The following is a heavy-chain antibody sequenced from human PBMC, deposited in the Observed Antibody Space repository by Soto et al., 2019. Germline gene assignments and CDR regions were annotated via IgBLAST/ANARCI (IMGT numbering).Heavy chain of an antibody. Sequence: GGSLRLSCVVSGLTLSNIYMNWVRQAPGKGLEWVSYISSSSSTIYYADSVKGRFTISRDNAKNSLYLQMNSLRAEDTAVYYCARDLNYGLFDYWGQGTLVTVSS. CDR2: ISSSSSTI. J-gene: IGHJ4*02. V-gene: IGHV3-48*01. CDR3: ARDLNYGLFDY. CDR1: GLTLSNIY. D-gene: IGHD4-17*01.